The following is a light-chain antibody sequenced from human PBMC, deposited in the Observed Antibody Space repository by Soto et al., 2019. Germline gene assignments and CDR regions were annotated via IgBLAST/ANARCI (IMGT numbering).Light chain of an antibody. Sequence: ENGLTQSPATRSLSPGDRATLSFRATENLRTFLAWYQQKAGQAPRLLIYDASNRATGIPDRFSGSGSGTDFTLTISNLEPEDSAVYYCQQRSIWPLTFGGGTKVDIK. CDR1: ENLRTF. CDR3: QQRSIWPLT. J-gene: IGKJ4*01. V-gene: IGKV3-11*01. CDR2: DAS.